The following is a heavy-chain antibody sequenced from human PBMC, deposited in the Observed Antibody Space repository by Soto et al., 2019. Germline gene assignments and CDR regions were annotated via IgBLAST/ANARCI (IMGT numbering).Heavy chain of an antibody. CDR3: AILADTNTYYLNWFDP. Sequence: QVQLQESGPGLVKPSETLSLTCTVSGGSINYHFWSWIRQHPGKGLEWIAYISYTGSTEYNPYLKSRATISVDTSKNQSSLKLNSVTAADTAVYYCAILADTNTYYLNWFDPWGQGTLVTVSS. CDR1: GGSINYHF. J-gene: IGHJ5*02. D-gene: IGHD2-8*01. CDR2: ISYTGST. V-gene: IGHV4-59*08.